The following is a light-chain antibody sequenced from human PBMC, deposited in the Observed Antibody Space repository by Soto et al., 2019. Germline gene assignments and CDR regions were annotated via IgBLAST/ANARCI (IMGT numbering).Light chain of an antibody. CDR3: QQRKNWPPIT. CDR1: QFVTSSY. V-gene: IGKV3D-20*02. J-gene: IGKJ5*01. CDR2: GAS. Sequence: EIVLTQSPGTLSLSPGERAILSCRAIQFVTSSYLAWFQQKPGQPPRLLIYGASSRPSGIPDRFSGSGSGTVFTLTIGSLEPEDSAVYYCQQRKNWPPITFGQGTRLEI.